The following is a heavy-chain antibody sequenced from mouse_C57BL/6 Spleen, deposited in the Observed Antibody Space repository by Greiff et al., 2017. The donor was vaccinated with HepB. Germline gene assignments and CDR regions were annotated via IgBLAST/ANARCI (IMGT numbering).Heavy chain of an antibody. CDR2: IYPGDGDT. CDR3: ARGHYYGSSLDY. D-gene: IGHD1-1*01. V-gene: IGHV1-82*01. J-gene: IGHJ2*01. CDR1: GYAFSSSW. Sequence: QVQLKESGPELVKPGASVKISCKASGYAFSSSWMNWVKQRPGKGLEWIGRIYPGDGDTNYNGKFKGKATLTADKSSSTAYMQLSSLTSEDSAVYFWARGHYYGSSLDYWGQGTTLTVSS.